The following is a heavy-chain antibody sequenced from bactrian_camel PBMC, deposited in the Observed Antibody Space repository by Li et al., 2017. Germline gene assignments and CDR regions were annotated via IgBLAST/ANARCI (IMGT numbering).Heavy chain of an antibody. V-gene: IGHV3S1*01. D-gene: IGHD1*01. CDR2: IYTGSGNT. Sequence: HVQLVESGGGSVQAGGNLRLSCTGSGYTYNRNCMAWFRQAPGKEREGVARIYTGSGNTYYADSVEGRFTISRDNAKNTLYLQLNSLKSEDASVYYCATQGEWAYINWGQGTQVTVS. CDR1: GYTYNRNC. J-gene: IGHJ4*01. CDR3: ATQGEWAYIN.